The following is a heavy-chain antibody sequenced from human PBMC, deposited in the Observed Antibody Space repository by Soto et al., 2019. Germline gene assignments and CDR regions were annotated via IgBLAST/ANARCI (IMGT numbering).Heavy chain of an antibody. Sequence: XGSLRLSSAASGFSSSSSAIPWVRQAPGKGLEWVAAISNDGSNKYYADSVKGRFTISRDNSKNTLYLQMNSLRAEDTAVYYCARDRGYYYYYGMDVWGQGTTVTVSS. CDR2: ISNDGSNK. V-gene: IGHV3-30-3*01. CDR3: ARDRGYYYYYGMDV. J-gene: IGHJ6*02. CDR1: GFSSSSSA.